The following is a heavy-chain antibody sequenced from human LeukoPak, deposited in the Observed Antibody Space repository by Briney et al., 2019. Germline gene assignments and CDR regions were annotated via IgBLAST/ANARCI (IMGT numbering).Heavy chain of an antibody. J-gene: IGHJ5*02. D-gene: IGHD3-22*01. Sequence: GASVKVSCKASGYTFTSYGISWVRQAPGQGLEWMGWISVYNGNTNYAQKLQGRVTMTTDTSTSTAYMELRSLRSDDTAVYYCAREEESYYDSSGYYRFDPWGQGTLVTVSS. CDR1: GYTFTSYG. CDR3: AREEESYYDSSGYYRFDP. V-gene: IGHV1-18*01. CDR2: ISVYNGNT.